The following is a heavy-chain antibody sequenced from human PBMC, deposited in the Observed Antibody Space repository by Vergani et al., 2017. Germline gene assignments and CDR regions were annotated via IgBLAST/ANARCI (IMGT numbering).Heavy chain of an antibody. Sequence: EVQLVESGGGLVKPGGSLRLSCAASGFSFSSYSMNWVRQAPGKGLEWVASISGSSSYIYYADSVKGRFTISRDNAKNSLYLQMNSLRAEDTAVYYCAREPGPAVAGTQWGQGTLVTVSS. D-gene: IGHD6-19*01. CDR1: GFSFSSYS. CDR3: AREPGPAVAGTQ. J-gene: IGHJ4*02. CDR2: ISGSSSYI. V-gene: IGHV3-21*02.